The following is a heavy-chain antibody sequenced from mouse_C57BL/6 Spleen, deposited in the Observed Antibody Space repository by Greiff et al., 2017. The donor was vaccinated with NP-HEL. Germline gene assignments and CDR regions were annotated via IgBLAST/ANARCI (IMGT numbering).Heavy chain of an antibody. J-gene: IGHJ4*01. V-gene: IGHV5-9-1*02. CDR2: ISSGGDYI. CDR1: GFTFSSYA. Sequence: EVKLVESGEGLVKPGGSLKLSCAASGFTFSSYAMSWVRQTPEKRLEWVAYISSGGDYIYYADTVKGRFTISRDNARNTLYLQMSSLKSEDTATYYCTRDVYYVPPYYAMDYWGQGTSVTVSS. D-gene: IGHD1-1*01. CDR3: TRDVYYVPPYYAMDY.